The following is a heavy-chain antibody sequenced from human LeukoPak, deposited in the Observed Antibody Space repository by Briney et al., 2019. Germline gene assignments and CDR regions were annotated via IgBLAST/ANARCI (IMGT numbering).Heavy chain of an antibody. Sequence: SETLSLTCAVYSGSFSGDYWSWIRQPPGRGLEWIGEVNHSGSTNYNPAMKSRVTISVDTSKNQFSLKLTSVTAADTAVYYCVRQHLPEYYFDYWGQGTLVTVSS. CDR2: VNHSGST. V-gene: IGHV4-34*01. CDR1: SGSFSGDY. D-gene: IGHD6-13*01. J-gene: IGHJ4*02. CDR3: VRQHLPEYYFDY.